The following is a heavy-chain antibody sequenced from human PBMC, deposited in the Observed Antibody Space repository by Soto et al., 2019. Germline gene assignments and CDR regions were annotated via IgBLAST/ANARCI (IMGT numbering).Heavy chain of an antibody. CDR1: GFTFSSYA. CDR2: ISFDGSNK. Sequence: GGSLRLSCAASGFTFSSYAMHWVRQAPGKGLEWVALISFDGSNKYFGDSVKGRFTISRDNSKNTLYLQMNSLRVEDTAVYYCAKPRERSSWYNVIDFWGQGTKVPVSS. D-gene: IGHD6-13*01. V-gene: IGHV3-30*18. CDR3: AKPRERSSWYNVIDF. J-gene: IGHJ6*02.